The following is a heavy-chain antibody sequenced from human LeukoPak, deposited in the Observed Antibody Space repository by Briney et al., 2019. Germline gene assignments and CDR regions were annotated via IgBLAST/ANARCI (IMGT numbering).Heavy chain of an antibody. D-gene: IGHD3-10*01. CDR3: ARRAGSGSTKVFDI. Sequence: SETLSLTCTVSGGSISSGSYYWSWIRQPAGKGLEWIGRIYTSGSTNYNPSLKSRVTISVDTPKNQFSLKLSSVTAADTAVYYCARRAGSGSTKVFDIWGQGTMVTVSS. CDR1: GGSISSGSYY. CDR2: IYTSGST. J-gene: IGHJ3*02. V-gene: IGHV4-61*02.